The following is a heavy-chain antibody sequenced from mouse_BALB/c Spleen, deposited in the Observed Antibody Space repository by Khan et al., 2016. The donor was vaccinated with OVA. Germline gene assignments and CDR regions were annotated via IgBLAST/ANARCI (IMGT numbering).Heavy chain of an antibody. V-gene: IGHV1-77*01. CDR2: IYPGSDNT. J-gene: IGHJ3*01. CDR3: AREWAAWFPY. Sequence: QVQLQQSGAELARPGASVTLSCKASGYTFTDYYINWMRQRTGQGLEWIGEIYPGSDNTYYNEKFKGQSTLTADKSSSTAYMQLSSLTSEDSAVYFCAREWAAWFPYGGQGTLVTVSA. CDR1: GYTFTDYY.